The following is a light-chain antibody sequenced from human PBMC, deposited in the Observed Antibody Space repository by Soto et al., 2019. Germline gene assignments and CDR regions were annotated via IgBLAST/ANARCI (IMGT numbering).Light chain of an antibody. Sequence: EIVLTRSPATLSLSPGERATLSCRASQSVSSYLAWYQQKPGQAPRLLIYDASNRATGIPARFSGSGSGTDFTLTISSLEPEDFAVYYCQQRSNWPPGFGPGTKVDIK. CDR1: QSVSSY. CDR2: DAS. CDR3: QQRSNWPPG. J-gene: IGKJ3*01. V-gene: IGKV3-11*01.